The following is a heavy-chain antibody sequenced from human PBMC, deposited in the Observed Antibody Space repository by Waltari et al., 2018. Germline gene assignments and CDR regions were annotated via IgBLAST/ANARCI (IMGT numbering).Heavy chain of an antibody. CDR3: AKKSNSNAFDI. Sequence: EVQLVESGGGWVQPGRSIRLSCAASGFSCDDYAMHWVRQAPGKGLEWVSGISWNSVSRDYADSVKGRFTISRDNAKNSLYLQMNSLRAEDTALYYCAKKSNSNAFDIWGQGTMVTVSS. V-gene: IGHV3-9*01. CDR1: GFSCDDYA. D-gene: IGHD4-4*01. J-gene: IGHJ3*02. CDR2: ISWNSVSR.